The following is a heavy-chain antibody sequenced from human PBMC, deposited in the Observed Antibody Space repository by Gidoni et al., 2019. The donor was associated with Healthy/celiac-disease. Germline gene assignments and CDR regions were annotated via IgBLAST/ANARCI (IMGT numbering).Heavy chain of an antibody. D-gene: IGHD3-10*02. V-gene: IGHV1-69*01. CDR2: IIPILGKA. CDR1: GGTFSSYA. CDR3: AREDVRGSEYFQH. J-gene: IGHJ1*01. Sequence: QVQLVQSGAEVKKPGSSVKVSCKSSGGTFSSYAISWVRQAPGQGLEWMGGIIPILGKANYAQKFQGRVTITAEESTSTAYMELSSLRSEDTAVYYGAREDVRGSEYFQHWGQGTLVTVSS.